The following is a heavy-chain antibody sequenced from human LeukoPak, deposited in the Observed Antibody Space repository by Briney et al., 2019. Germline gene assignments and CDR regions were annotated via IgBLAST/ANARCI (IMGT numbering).Heavy chain of an antibody. D-gene: IGHD1-26*01. CDR3: ARGEWDLLFDY. V-gene: IGHV4-59*01. J-gene: IGHJ4*02. CDR1: GGSISGYY. Sequence: SETLSLTRTVSGGSISGYYWSWIRQPPGKGLEWIGYIFYSGSTNYNPSLKSRVTISVDTSKNQFSLKLSSVTAADTAVYYCARGEWDLLFDYWGQGTLVTVSS. CDR2: IFYSGST.